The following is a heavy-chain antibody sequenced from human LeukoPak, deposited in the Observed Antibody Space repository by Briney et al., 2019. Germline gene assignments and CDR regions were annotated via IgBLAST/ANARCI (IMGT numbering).Heavy chain of an antibody. Sequence: PETLSLTCTVSGGSISSYYWSWIRQPARKGLEWIGRIYTSGSTNYNPSLKSRVTMSVDTSKNQFSLKLSSVTAADTAVYYCARDIAGFAEKNWFDPWGQGTLVTVSS. D-gene: IGHD1-20*01. CDR1: GGSISSYY. V-gene: IGHV4-4*07. CDR2: IYTSGST. J-gene: IGHJ5*02. CDR3: ARDIAGFAEKNWFDP.